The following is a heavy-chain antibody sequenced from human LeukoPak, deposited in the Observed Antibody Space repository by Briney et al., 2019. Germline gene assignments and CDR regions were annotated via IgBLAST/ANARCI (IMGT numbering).Heavy chain of an antibody. CDR1: GFTVSSNY. CDR2: IYSGGST. D-gene: IGHD3-3*01. Sequence: GGSLRLSCAASGFTVSSNYMSWVRQAPGKGLEWVSVIYSGGSTYYADSVKGRFTISRDNSKNTLYLQMNSLRAEDTAVYYCAGDGSGPWPRFGDAFDIWGQGTMVTVSS. J-gene: IGHJ3*02. CDR3: AGDGSGPWPRFGDAFDI. V-gene: IGHV3-66*01.